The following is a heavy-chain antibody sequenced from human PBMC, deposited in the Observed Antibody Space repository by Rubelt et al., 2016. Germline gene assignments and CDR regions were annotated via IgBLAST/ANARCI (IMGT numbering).Heavy chain of an antibody. D-gene: IGHD4-23*01. CDR2: INPKTGNP. CDR1: GYTFSSYA. CDR3: AREIDGGRFHDGY. J-gene: IGHJ4*02. V-gene: IGHV7-4-1*02. Sequence: QVQLVQSGSELKKPGASVKVSCKASGYTFSSYAMSWVRQAPGQGLEWMGWINPKTGNPPYAQGFTERFVFSLDTSVTTAYLQISSLKAEDTAVYYCAREIDGGRFHDGYWGQGTLVTVSS.